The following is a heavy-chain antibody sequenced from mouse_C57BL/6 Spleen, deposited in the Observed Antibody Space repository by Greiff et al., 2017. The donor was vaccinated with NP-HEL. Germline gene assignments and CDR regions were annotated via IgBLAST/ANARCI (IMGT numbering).Heavy chain of an antibody. V-gene: IGHV1-62-2*01. J-gene: IGHJ3*01. CDR1: GYTFTEYT. Sequence: VQLQQSGAELVKPGASVKLSCKASGYTFTEYTIHWVKQRSGQGLEWIGWFYPGSGSIKYNEKFKDKATLTADKSSSTVYMELSRLTSEDSAVYFCARHEEGYYYGSSYPPFAYWGQGTLVTVSA. CDR2: FYPGSGSI. CDR3: ARHEEGYYYGSSYPPFAY. D-gene: IGHD1-1*01.